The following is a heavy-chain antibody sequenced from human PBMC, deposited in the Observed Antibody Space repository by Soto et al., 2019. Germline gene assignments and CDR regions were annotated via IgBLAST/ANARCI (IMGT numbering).Heavy chain of an antibody. CDR3: ARVGGSYDFWSGYYTDNWFDP. Sequence: ASVKVSCKASGYTFTSYDINWVRQATGQGLEWMGWMNPNSGNTGYAQKFQGRVTMTRNTSISTAYMELSSLRSEDTAVYYCARVGGSYDFWSGYYTDNWFDPWGQGTLVTVSS. CDR1: GYTFTSYD. J-gene: IGHJ5*02. D-gene: IGHD3-3*01. CDR2: MNPNSGNT. V-gene: IGHV1-8*01.